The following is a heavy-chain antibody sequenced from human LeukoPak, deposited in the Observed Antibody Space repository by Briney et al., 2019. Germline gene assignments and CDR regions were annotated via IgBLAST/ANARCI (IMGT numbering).Heavy chain of an antibody. CDR3: ARGPSYDSSGYYFDY. CDR2: IDPSDSYT. D-gene: IGHD3-22*01. Sequence: GESLKISCKGSGYTFTSYWISWVRQMPGKGLEWMGKIDPSDSYTSYSPSFQGHVTISADKSISAAFLQWSSLKASDTAMYYCARGPSYDSSGYYFDYWGQGTLVTVSS. J-gene: IGHJ4*02. V-gene: IGHV5-10-1*01. CDR1: GYTFTSYW.